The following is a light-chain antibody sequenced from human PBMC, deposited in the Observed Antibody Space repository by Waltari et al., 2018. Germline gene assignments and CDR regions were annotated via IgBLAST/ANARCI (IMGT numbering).Light chain of an antibody. J-gene: IGKJ1*01. Sequence: DIQMTQSPSSLSASVGDRVTITCRASQSIISYLNWYQQKPGKAPTLLIYAASSLQSGFPSRFSGSGSGTDFTLTISSLQPEDFATYYYQQSYSTPHTFGQGTKVEIK. V-gene: IGKV1-39*01. CDR3: QQSYSTPHT. CDR2: AAS. CDR1: QSIISY.